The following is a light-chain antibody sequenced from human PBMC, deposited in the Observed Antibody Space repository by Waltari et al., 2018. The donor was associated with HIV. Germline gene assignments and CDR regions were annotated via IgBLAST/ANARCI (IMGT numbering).Light chain of an antibody. CDR1: RFNIGSNI. V-gene: IGLV1-44*01. CDR2: RNN. CDR3: AAWDDSLNGGL. J-gene: IGLJ2*01. Sequence: QSVLIQPPSASGTPGQRVTISCSGGRFNIGSNIVNWYQPLPGTAPKLLIHRNNQRPSGVPDRFSGSKSGTSASLAIRGLQSEDEADYYCAAWDDSLNGGLFGGGTKVTVL.